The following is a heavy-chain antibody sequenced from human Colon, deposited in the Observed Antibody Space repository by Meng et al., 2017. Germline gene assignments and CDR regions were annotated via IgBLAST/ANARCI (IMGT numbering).Heavy chain of an antibody. Sequence: VRRHDSCPGLVKHSRPLALTCASCCGSNSSINCWSWVRQPPGKGLEWIGEIYHSGSTNYNPSLKSRVTISVDKSKNQFSLKLSSVTAADTAVYYCASGRKYCSSTSCYGQFDYWGQGTLVTVSS. J-gene: IGHJ4*02. V-gene: IGHV4-4*02. D-gene: IGHD2-2*01. CDR3: ASGRKYCSSTSCYGQFDY. CDR1: CGSNSSINC. CDR2: IYHSGST.